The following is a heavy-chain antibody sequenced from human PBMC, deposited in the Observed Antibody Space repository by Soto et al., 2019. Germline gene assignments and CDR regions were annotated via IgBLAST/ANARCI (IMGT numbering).Heavy chain of an antibody. CDR2: IIPIFGTA. J-gene: IGHJ6*02. V-gene: IGHV1-69*01. D-gene: IGHD3-22*01. Sequence: QVQLVQSGAEVKKPGSSVKVSCKASGGTFSSYAISWVRQAPGQGREWMGGIIPIFGTANYAQKCQGRVTITADESTSTAYMERSSLRSEDTAVYYCARDTPYDSSGYYYYYGMDVWGQGATVTVSS. CDR3: ARDTPYDSSGYYYYYGMDV. CDR1: GGTFSSYA.